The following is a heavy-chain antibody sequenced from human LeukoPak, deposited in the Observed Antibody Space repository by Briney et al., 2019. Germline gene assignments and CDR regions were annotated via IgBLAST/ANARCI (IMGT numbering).Heavy chain of an antibody. D-gene: IGHD2-21*02. CDR1: GGSISSHY. J-gene: IGHJ6*03. CDR3: ARGAYCGGDCYSSFGYYYMDV. V-gene: IGHV4-59*11. CDR2: IYYSGST. Sequence: SETLSLTCTVSGGSISSHYWSWIRQPPGKGLEWIGYIYYSGSTNYNPSLKSRVTISVDTSKNQSSLKLSSVTAADTAVYYCARGAYCGGDCYSSFGYYYMDVWGKGTTVTVSS.